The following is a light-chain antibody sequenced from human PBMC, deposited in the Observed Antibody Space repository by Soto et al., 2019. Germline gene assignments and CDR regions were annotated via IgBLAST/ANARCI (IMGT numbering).Light chain of an antibody. CDR2: AAS. Sequence: DIPMTQSPSSLSASVGDRVTITCRASQSISTYLNWYQQKPGKAPRLLIYAASRLQSGVPSRFSGGGSGTDFTLTISSLQPEDFATYYCQQSFTTPYVAFGQGTKVEIK. CDR3: QQSFTTPYVA. V-gene: IGKV1-39*01. J-gene: IGKJ1*01. CDR1: QSISTY.